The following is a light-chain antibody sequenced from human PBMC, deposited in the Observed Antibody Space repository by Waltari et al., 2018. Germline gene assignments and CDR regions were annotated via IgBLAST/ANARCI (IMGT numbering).Light chain of an antibody. CDR3: QQYNNWT. J-gene: IGKJ1*01. Sequence: EIVMTQSPATLSVSPGERATLSCRASQSVSSNVAWYQQKPGQAPRLLAFDAPTRATRIPASFSGSGSETEFTLTISSLQSEDFAVYYCQQYNNWTFGQGTKVEIK. CDR1: QSVSSN. CDR2: DAP. V-gene: IGKV3-15*01.